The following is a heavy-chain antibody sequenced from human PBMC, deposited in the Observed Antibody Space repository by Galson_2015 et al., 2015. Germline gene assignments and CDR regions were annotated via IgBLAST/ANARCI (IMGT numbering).Heavy chain of an antibody. V-gene: IGHV3-48*02. CDR2: ISSSSSTI. CDR1: GFTFSSYS. J-gene: IGHJ4*02. CDR3: ARGDVRSKYSSGWRPVGDY. Sequence: SLRLSCAASGFTFSSYSMNWVRQAPGKGLEWVSYISSSSSTIYCADSVKGRFTISRDNAKNSLYLQMNSLRDEDTAVYYCARGDVRSKYSSGWRPVGDYWGQGTLVTVSS. D-gene: IGHD6-19*01.